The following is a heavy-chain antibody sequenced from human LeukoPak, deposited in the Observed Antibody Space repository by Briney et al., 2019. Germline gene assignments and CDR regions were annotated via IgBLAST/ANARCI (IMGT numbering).Heavy chain of an antibody. V-gene: IGHV3-30*03. D-gene: IGHD6-13*01. Sequence: PGGSLRLSCAASGFTFSSYGTHWVRQAPGKGLEWVAVISYDGSNKYYADSVKGRFTISRDNAKNTLYLQMNSLRAEDTAVYYCAGVRIAEDWFDPWGQGTLVTVSS. CDR3: AGVRIAEDWFDP. CDR2: ISYDGSNK. J-gene: IGHJ5*02. CDR1: GFTFSSYG.